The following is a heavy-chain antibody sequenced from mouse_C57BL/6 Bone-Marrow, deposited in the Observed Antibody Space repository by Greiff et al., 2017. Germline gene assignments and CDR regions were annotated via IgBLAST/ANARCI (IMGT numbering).Heavy chain of an antibody. D-gene: IGHD2-4*01. CDR1: GYTFTSYW. J-gene: IGHJ4*01. V-gene: IGHV1-52*01. CDR2: IDPSDSET. Sequence: VQLQQPGAELVRPGSSVKLSCKASGYTFTSYWMHWVKQRPIQGLEWIGNIDPSDSETHYNQKFKDKATLTVDKSSSTAYMQLSSLTSEDSAVYYCARARDYDVDYRGEGTSDTVSS. CDR3: ARARDYDVDY.